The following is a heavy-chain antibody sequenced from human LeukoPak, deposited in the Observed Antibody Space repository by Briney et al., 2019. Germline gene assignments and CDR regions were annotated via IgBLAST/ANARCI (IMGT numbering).Heavy chain of an antibody. D-gene: IGHD6-13*01. CDR1: GFTFSSYA. CDR2: ISYDGSNK. V-gene: IGHV3-30-3*01. CDR3: AREGTAAAGDAFDI. Sequence: GGSLRLSCAASGFTFSSYAMHWVRQAPGKGLGWVAAISYDGSNKYYADSVKGRFTISRDNSKNTLYLQMNSLRAEDTAVYYCAREGTAAAGDAFDIWGQGTMVTVSS. J-gene: IGHJ3*02.